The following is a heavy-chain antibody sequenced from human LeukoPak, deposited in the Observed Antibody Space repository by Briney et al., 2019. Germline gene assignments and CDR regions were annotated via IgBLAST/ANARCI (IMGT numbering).Heavy chain of an antibody. CDR2: IIPIFGTA. V-gene: IGHV1-69*05. CDR1: GGTFSSYA. Sequence: GASVKVSCKASGGTFSSYAISWVRQAPGQGLEWMGGIIPIFGTANYAQKFQGRVTITTDESTSTAYMELSSLRSEDTAVYYCASGRGGDIVVVPAASLGSYYYYMDVWGKGTTVTVSS. J-gene: IGHJ6*03. CDR3: ASGRGGDIVVVPAASLGSYYYYMDV. D-gene: IGHD2-2*01.